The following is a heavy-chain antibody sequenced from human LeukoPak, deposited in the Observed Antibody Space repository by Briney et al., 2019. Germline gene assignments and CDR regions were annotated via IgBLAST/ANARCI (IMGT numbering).Heavy chain of an antibody. V-gene: IGHV3-7*01. CDR3: ARDIEAAGLFLDY. J-gene: IGHJ4*02. Sequence: GESLKISCAASGFTFSSYWMSWVRQAPGKGLEWVDNMKYDGSEKYYVDSVKGRFTISRDNAKNSLYLQMNSLRAEDTAVYYCARDIEAAGLFLDYWGQGTLVTVSS. D-gene: IGHD6-13*01. CDR2: MKYDGSEK. CDR1: GFTFSSYW.